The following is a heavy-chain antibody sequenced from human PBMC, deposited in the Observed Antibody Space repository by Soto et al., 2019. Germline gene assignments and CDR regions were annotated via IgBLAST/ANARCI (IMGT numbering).Heavy chain of an antibody. J-gene: IGHJ4*02. V-gene: IGHV3-33*01. CDR3: VRGDNWNDEASDY. D-gene: IGHD1-1*01. CDR1: GFMFSNHG. Sequence: QVQLVESGGGVVQPGRSLRLSCAASGFMFSNHGMHWVRQAPGKGLEWVAVKCRFTISRDNSKNTLYLQMNSLRAEDTAVYYCVRGDNWNDEASDYWGRGTLVTVSS.